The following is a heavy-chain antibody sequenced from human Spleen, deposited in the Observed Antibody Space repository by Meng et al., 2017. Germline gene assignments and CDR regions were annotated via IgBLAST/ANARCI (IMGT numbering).Heavy chain of an antibody. D-gene: IGHD3-10*01. V-gene: IGHV3-74*01. Sequence: EVRRVEAGGGVVQRGGSRRRSGEGSGFTFSTHWMHWVRQAPGKGLVYVSRINSDGSRTTYADSVKGRFTISRDNAKNTLYLQMNSLRAEDTAVYYCAKDYRGDGYFFDCWGQGTLVTVSS. CDR3: AKDYRGDGYFFDC. CDR2: INSDGSRT. CDR1: GFTFSTHW. J-gene: IGHJ4*02.